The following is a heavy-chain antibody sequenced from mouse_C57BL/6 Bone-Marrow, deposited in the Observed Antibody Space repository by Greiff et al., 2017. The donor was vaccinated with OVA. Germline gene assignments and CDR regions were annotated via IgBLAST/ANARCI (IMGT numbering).Heavy chain of an antibody. V-gene: IGHV7-1*01. D-gene: IGHD1-1*01. CDR2: SRNKANDYTT. CDR3: ARDACLLPMDY. Sequence: EVKLMESGGGLVQSGRSLRLSCATSGFTFRDFYMAWVRQAPGKGLEWIAASRNKANDYTTEYSASVKGRFIVSRDTSQSILYLQMNALSAEDTAIYYCARDACLLPMDYWGQGTSVTVSS. J-gene: IGHJ4*01. CDR1: GFTFRDFY.